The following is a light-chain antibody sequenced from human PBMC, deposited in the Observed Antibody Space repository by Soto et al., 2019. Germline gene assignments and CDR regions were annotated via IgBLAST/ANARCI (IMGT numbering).Light chain of an antibody. CDR1: QSIGIW. J-gene: IGKJ1*01. Sequence: IQMTQSPSTLSASVGDRVAITCRASQSIGIWLAWYQQKPGKAPRFLIYTASSLESGVPSRFSGSGSGTEFTLTISSLQPDDFATYYCQQYNDYSWTFGQGTKVAIK. CDR3: QQYNDYSWT. CDR2: TAS. V-gene: IGKV1-5*03.